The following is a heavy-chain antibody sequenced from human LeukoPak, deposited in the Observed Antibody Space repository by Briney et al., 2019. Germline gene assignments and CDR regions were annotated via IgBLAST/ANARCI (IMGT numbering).Heavy chain of an antibody. CDR3: ARGYCSSTSCYAVDY. CDR1: GYTFTGYY. J-gene: IGHJ4*02. Sequence: ASVKVSCKASGYTFTGYYMHWVRQAPGQGLEWMGWINPSSGGTNYAQKFQGRVTMTRDMSISTAYMELSRLRSDDTAVYYCARGYCSSTSCYAVDYWGQGTLVTVSS. V-gene: IGHV1-2*02. CDR2: INPSSGGT. D-gene: IGHD2-2*01.